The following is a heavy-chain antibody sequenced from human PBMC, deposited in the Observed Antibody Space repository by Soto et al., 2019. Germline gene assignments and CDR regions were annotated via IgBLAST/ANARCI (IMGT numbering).Heavy chain of an antibody. Sequence: HPGGSLRLSCAASGFTFSSYGMHWVRQAPGKGLEWVAVISYDGSNKYYADSVKGRFTISRDNSKNTLYLQMNSLRAEDTAVYYCAKDLIFASYYYYGMDVWGQGTTVTVSS. D-gene: IGHD3-3*01. CDR3: AKDLIFASYYYYGMDV. J-gene: IGHJ6*02. V-gene: IGHV3-30*18. CDR1: GFTFSSYG. CDR2: ISYDGSNK.